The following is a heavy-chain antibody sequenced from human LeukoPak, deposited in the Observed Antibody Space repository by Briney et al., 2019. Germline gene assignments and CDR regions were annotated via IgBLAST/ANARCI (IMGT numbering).Heavy chain of an antibody. J-gene: IGHJ5*02. Sequence: SETLSLTCTVSGGSISGSSYYWGWIRQPPGKGLEWIGSIYYSGSTYYNPSLKSRVTISVDTSKNQFSLKLSSVTAADTAVYYCARSKDYYDSSGYHRNNWFDPWGQGTLVTVSS. CDR3: ARSKDYYDSSGYHRNNWFDP. CDR2: IYYSGST. V-gene: IGHV4-39*01. D-gene: IGHD3-22*01. CDR1: GGSISGSSYY.